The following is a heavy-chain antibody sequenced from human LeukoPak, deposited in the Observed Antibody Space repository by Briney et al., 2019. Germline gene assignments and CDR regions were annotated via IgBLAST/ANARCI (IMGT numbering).Heavy chain of an antibody. V-gene: IGHV3-23*01. CDR1: GFSLSTYA. J-gene: IGHJ6*03. CDR3: AKDTTAWWYHRAYMNV. CDR2: ISGSGDKT. D-gene: IGHD2-15*01. Sequence: GSLRLSCAASGFSLSTYALSWVRQTPGGGLEWVAAISGSGDKTYHADSVKGRFTISKDNSENRLSLQMDSLRAEDTAVYFCAKDTTAWWYHRAYMNVWGKGTTVTVS.